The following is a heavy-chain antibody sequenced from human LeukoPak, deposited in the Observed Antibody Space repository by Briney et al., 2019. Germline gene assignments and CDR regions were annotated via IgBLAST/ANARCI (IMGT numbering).Heavy chain of an antibody. CDR1: GGSISSSRDY. CDR3: ARVYSIHWYFDL. CDR2: IYYSGST. D-gene: IGHD4-11*01. V-gene: IGHV4-39*07. Sequence: SETLSLTCTVSGGSISSSRDYWAWLRQPPGKGLEWIANIYYSGSTYYSPSLKSRVTISVDTSKNQFSLKLSSVTAADTAVYYCARVYSIHWYFDLWGRGTLVTVSS. J-gene: IGHJ2*01.